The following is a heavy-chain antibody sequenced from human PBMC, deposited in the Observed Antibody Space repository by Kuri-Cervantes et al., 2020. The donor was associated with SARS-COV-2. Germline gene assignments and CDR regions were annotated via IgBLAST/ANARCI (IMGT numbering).Heavy chain of an antibody. Sequence: GSLRLSCAVSGGSISSSNWWSWVRQPPGKGLEWIGEIYHSGSTNYNPSLKSRVTISVDTSKNQFSLKLSSVTAADTAVYYCARGVLYCSSTSCSSYFDYWGQGTLVTVSS. CDR1: GGSISSSNW. J-gene: IGHJ4*02. CDR3: ARGVLYCSSTSCSSYFDY. CDR2: IYHSGST. V-gene: IGHV4-4*02. D-gene: IGHD2-2*01.